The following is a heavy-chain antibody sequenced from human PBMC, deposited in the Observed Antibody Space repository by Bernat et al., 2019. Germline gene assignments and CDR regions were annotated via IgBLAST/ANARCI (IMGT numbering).Heavy chain of an antibody. J-gene: IGHJ4*02. Sequence: QVQLVQSGAEVKKPGSSVKVSCKASGGTFSSYAISWVRQAPGQGLEWMGGIIPILGTANYAQKFQGRVTITADESTSTAYMELSSLRSEDTAVYYCARGGGYCSGGSCQKFIDYWGQGTLVTVSS. D-gene: IGHD2-15*01. CDR3: ARGGGYCSGGSCQKFIDY. CDR1: GGTFSSYA. V-gene: IGHV1-69*11. CDR2: IIPILGTA.